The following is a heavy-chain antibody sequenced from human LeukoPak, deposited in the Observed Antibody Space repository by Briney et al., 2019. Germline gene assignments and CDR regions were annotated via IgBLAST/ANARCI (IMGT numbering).Heavy chain of an antibody. CDR1: GYSFTSYL. D-gene: IGHD6-13*01. J-gene: IGHJ6*03. Sequence: PGESLKISCKCSGYSFTSYLIGWVRPIRGKGMAWRGIIYPGDSDTRYSPYFQGQVTSSADKSISTAYLQWSSLKASDTAMYYCARRTRSSDMDVWGKGTTVTVYS. CDR3: ARRTRSSDMDV. CDR2: IYPGDSDT. V-gene: IGHV5-51*01.